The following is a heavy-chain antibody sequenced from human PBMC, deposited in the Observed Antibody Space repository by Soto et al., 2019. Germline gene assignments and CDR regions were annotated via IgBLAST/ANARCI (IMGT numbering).Heavy chain of an antibody. CDR3: TRDAPSVTSVFDF. CDR1: GFSFSTYG. D-gene: IGHD4-17*01. Sequence: PGGSLRLSCAASGFSFSTYGMNWVRQAPGKGLEWVSYISGSGYTMYNAESVVGRFSISRDNAKNSLYLQMNSLTDGDTAVYYCTRDAPSVTSVFDFWGRGTPVTVSS. V-gene: IGHV3-48*02. CDR2: ISGSGYTM. J-gene: IGHJ4*02.